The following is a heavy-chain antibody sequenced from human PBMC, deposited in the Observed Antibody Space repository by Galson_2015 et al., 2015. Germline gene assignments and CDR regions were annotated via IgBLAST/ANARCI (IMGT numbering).Heavy chain of an antibody. CDR3: AKGRDSSDLVDAFDI. CDR1: GFTFDDYG. J-gene: IGHJ3*02. Sequence: CLRLSCAASGFTFDDYGMHWVRQAPGKGLEWVSGISWNSGSIGYAYSVKGRFTISRDNAKNYLYLQMNSLRAEDTALYSCAKGRDSSDLVDAFDIWGQGTMVTVSS. V-gene: IGHV3-9*01. CDR2: ISWNSGSI. D-gene: IGHD3-22*01.